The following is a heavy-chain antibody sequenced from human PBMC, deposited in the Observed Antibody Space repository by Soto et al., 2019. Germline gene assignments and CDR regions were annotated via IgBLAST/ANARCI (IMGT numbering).Heavy chain of an antibody. D-gene: IGHD5-18*01. CDR1: GYTFTSYG. CDR2: ISAYNGNT. V-gene: IGHV1-18*01. CDR3: ARALGVLQKPRGYSYGSPSAY. Sequence: RASVKVSCKASGYTFTSYGISWVRQAPGQGLEWMGWISAYNGNTNYAQKLQGRVTMTTDTSTSTAYMELRSLRSDDTAVYYCARALGVLQKPRGYSYGSPSAYWGQGTLVTVSS. J-gene: IGHJ4*02.